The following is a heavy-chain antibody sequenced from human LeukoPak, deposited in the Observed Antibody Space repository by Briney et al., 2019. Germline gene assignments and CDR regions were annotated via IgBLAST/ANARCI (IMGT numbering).Heavy chain of an antibody. CDR1: GYTFTSYY. CDR2: INPSGGST. V-gene: IGHV1-46*01. CDR3: AREGYCSSTSCPNHFDY. J-gene: IGHJ4*02. Sequence: ASVKVSCKASGYTFTSYYMRWVRQAPGQGLEWMGIINPSGGSTSYAQKFQGRVTMTRDTSTSTVYMELSSLRSEDTAVYYCAREGYCSSTSCPNHFDYWGQGTLVTVSS. D-gene: IGHD2-2*01.